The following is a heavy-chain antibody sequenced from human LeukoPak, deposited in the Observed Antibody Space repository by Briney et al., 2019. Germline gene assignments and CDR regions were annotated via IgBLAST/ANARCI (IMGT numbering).Heavy chain of an antibody. CDR1: GGSFSGYY. CDR3: ARGPHNNSPGSNIYYYYGMDV. Sequence: KASETLSLTCAVYGGSFSGYYWSWIRQPPGKGLEWIGEINHSGSTNYNPSLKSRVTISVDTSKNQFSLKLSSVTAADTAVYYCARGPHNNSPGSNIYYYYGMDVWGQGTTVTVSS. D-gene: IGHD4-23*01. CDR2: INHSGST. J-gene: IGHJ6*02. V-gene: IGHV4-34*01.